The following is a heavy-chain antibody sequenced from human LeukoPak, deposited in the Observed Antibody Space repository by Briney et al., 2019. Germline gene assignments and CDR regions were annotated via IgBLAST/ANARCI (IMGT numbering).Heavy chain of an antibody. CDR2: ISYDGSNK. J-gene: IGHJ6*03. CDR1: GFTFSGYA. V-gene: IGHV3-30*04. D-gene: IGHD1-1*01. Sequence: GGSLRLSCAASGFTFSGYAMHWVRQAPGKGLEWVAVISYDGSNKYYADSVKGRFTISRDNSKNTLYLQMNSLRAEDTAVYYCARGTISWGNYYYYMDVWGKGTTVTVSS. CDR3: ARGTISWGNYYYYMDV.